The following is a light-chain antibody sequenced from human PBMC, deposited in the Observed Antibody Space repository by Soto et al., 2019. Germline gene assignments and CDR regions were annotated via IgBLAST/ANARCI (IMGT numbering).Light chain of an antibody. V-gene: IGKV3-20*01. CDR3: QQYGSSPRT. Sequence: EIVLTQSPGTLSLSPGERATLSCRASQSVSSSSLAWSQQTPGQAPRLLIYGASSRATGIPDRFSGSGSGTDFTLTISRLEPEDFAVYYCQQYGSSPRTFGQGTKVEIK. CDR1: QSVSSSS. J-gene: IGKJ1*01. CDR2: GAS.